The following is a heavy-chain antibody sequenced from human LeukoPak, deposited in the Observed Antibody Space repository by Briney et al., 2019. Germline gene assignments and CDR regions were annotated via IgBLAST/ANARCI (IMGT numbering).Heavy chain of an antibody. CDR3: ARDQYDAWSRRGNFDS. D-gene: IGHD3-3*01. CDR1: GFTFSSYS. Sequence: GGSLRLSCAASGFTFSSYSMNWVRQAPGKGLEWVSSISSSSSYIYYADSVKGRFTISRDNAKNSLYLQMNSLRVEDTAVFYCARDQYDAWSRRGNFDSWGQGTLVIVSS. CDR2: ISSSSSYI. V-gene: IGHV3-21*04. J-gene: IGHJ4*02.